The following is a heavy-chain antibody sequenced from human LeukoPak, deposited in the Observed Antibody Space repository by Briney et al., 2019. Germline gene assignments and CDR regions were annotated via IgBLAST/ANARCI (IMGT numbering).Heavy chain of an antibody. CDR2: MGVGAGST. Sequence: PGGSLRLSCAASGFTFSDYAMTWVRQAPGKGLEWVSSMGVGAGSTEYRDSVKGRFTISRDNSKNTLYLQMNSLRAEDTAVYYCAIPYPSIAVAVTGYFDYWGQGTLVTVSS. CDR1: GFTFSDYA. CDR3: AIPYPSIAVAVTGYFDY. V-gene: IGHV3-23*01. D-gene: IGHD6-19*01. J-gene: IGHJ4*02.